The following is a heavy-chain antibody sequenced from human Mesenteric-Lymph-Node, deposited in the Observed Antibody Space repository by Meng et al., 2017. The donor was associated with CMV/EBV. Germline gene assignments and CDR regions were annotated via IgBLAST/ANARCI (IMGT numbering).Heavy chain of an antibody. D-gene: IGHD2-2*01. CDR2: IYQTGTT. Sequence: SETLSLTCTVSNFSISSGYYWGWIRQPPGKGLEFLASIYQTGTTFSNPSLKSRLSISVDTSKNQFSLTLASVTASDTAVYYCGRVCLVGYCSSTSCLSNWFDPWGQGTLVTVSS. J-gene: IGHJ5*02. V-gene: IGHV4-38-2*02. CDR1: NFSISSGYY. CDR3: GRVCLVGYCSSTSCLSNWFDP.